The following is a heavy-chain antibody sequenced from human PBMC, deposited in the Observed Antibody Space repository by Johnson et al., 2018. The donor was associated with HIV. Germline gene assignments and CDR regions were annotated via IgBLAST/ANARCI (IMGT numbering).Heavy chain of an antibody. Sequence: VQLVESGGGLVKPGGSLRLSCAASGFTFSNAWMSWVRQAPGKGLEWVANIKQDGSEKYYVDSVKGRFTISRDNTKNSLYLQMNSLRAEDTALYYCARDGSGSYYNGHAFDIWGQGTMVTVSS. J-gene: IGHJ3*02. CDR3: ARDGSGSYYNGHAFDI. V-gene: IGHV3-7*03. CDR1: GFTFSNAW. CDR2: IKQDGSEK. D-gene: IGHD3-10*01.